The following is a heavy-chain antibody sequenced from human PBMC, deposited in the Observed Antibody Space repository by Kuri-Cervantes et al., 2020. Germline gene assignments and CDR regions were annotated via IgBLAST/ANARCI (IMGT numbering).Heavy chain of an antibody. V-gene: IGHV4-59*12. CDR3: ARGVGTYGGDAFDI. D-gene: IGHD4-23*01. Sequence: GSLRLSCTVSGGSISSYYWSWIRQPPGKGLEWIGYIYYSGSTNYNPSLKSRVTISVDTSKNQFSLKLSSVTAADTAVYYCARGVGTYGGDAFDIWGQGAMVTVSS. CDR2: IYYSGST. CDR1: GGSISSYY. J-gene: IGHJ3*02.